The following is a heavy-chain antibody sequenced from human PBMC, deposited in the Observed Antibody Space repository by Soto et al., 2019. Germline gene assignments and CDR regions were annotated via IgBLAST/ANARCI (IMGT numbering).Heavy chain of an antibody. CDR1: GGTFSSYS. Sequence: VASVKVSCKASGGTFSSYSINWVRQAPGQGLEWMGEIIPIFGTANYAQKFQGRVTITADESTSTAYMELSSLRSEDTAVYYCARDGGRHSGGIDHWGQGTLVTVSS. V-gene: IGHV1-69*13. CDR2: IIPIFGTA. J-gene: IGHJ4*02. CDR3: ARDGGRHSGGIDH. D-gene: IGHD1-26*01.